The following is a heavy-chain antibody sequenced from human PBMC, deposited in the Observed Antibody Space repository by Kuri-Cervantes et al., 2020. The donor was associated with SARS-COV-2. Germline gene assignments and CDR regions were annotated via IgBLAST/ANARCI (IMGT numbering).Heavy chain of an antibody. D-gene: IGHD3-10*01. CDR1: GFTFSSYD. J-gene: IGHJ5*02. V-gene: IGHV3-13*04. Sequence: GESLKISCAASGFTFSSYDMHWVRHATGKGLEWVSAIGTAGDTYYPGSVKGRFTISRENAKNSLYLQMNSLRAEDTAVYYCARGGYYGSGWFDPWGQGTLVTVSS. CDR3: ARGGYYGSGWFDP. CDR2: IGTAGDT.